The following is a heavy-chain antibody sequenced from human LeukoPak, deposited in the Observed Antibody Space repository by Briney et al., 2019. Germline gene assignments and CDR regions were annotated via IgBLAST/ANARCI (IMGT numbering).Heavy chain of an antibody. CDR1: GFTFSSYE. Sequence: GGSLRLSCAASGFTFSSYEMNWVRQAPGRGLEWVSLINTDGNGRTYYADSVKGRFTISRDNSKNTVYLQMNSLRAEDTAVYYCARVPNDYYYYFDLWGRGTLVTVSS. CDR3: ARVPNDYYYYFDL. V-gene: IGHV3-53*01. J-gene: IGHJ2*01. D-gene: IGHD4-11*01. CDR2: INTDGNGRT.